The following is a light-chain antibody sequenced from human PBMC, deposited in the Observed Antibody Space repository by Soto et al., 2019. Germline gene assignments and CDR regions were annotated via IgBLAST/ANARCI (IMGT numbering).Light chain of an antibody. Sequence: QSAVTQPPCASGSPGQSVTISCTGTSSDVGGYNYVSWYQQHPGKAPKLMIYEVSKRPSGVPDRFSGPKSGNTASLTVSGLQAEDEADYYCSSYAGSNNFVFGTGTKVTAL. V-gene: IGLV2-8*01. CDR2: EVS. CDR3: SSYAGSNNFV. CDR1: SSDVGGYNY. J-gene: IGLJ1*01.